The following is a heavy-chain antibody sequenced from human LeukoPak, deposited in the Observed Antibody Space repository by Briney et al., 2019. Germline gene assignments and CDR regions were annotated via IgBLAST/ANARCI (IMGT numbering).Heavy chain of an antibody. CDR3: AKDPLYTRLRGAFDI. Sequence: GGSLRLSCAASGFIFSSYAMSWVRQAPGKGLEWVSAISGSGGSTYYADSVKGRFTISRDNSKNTLYLQMNSLRAEDTAVYYCAKDPLYTRLRGAFDIWGQGTMVTVSS. CDR1: GFIFSSYA. D-gene: IGHD2-2*02. J-gene: IGHJ3*02. V-gene: IGHV3-23*01. CDR2: ISGSGGST.